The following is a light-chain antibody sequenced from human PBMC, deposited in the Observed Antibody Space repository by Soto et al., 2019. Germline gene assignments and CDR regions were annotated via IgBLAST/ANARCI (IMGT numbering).Light chain of an antibody. CDR2: DAL. Sequence: DIQMTQSPSTLAASVGDRVTITCRASQSISSRLAWYQKKPGKAPKLLIYDALNLESGVPSRFRGSVSRPDFTLSIGSLHPDDFATSYCQQYDTYFRSTFGQGTKQENK. J-gene: IGKJ2*01. CDR1: QSISSR. V-gene: IGKV1-5*01. CDR3: QQYDTYFRST.